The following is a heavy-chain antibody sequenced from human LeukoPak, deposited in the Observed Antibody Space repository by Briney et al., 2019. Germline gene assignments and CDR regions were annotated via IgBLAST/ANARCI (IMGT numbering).Heavy chain of an antibody. J-gene: IGHJ6*02. Sequence: ASVKVSCKASGYTFTGYYMHWVRQAPGQGLEWMGWINPNSGGTNYAQKFQGRVTMTRDTSISTAYMELSRLRSDDTAVYYCARVPLDYCDYYGMDVWGQGTTVTVSS. CDR3: ARVPLDYCDYYGMDV. CDR2: INPNSGGT. D-gene: IGHD4-17*01. CDR1: GYTFTGYY. V-gene: IGHV1-2*02.